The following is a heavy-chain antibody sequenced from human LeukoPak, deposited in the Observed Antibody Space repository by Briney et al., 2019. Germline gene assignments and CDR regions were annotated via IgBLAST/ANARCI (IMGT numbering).Heavy chain of an antibody. V-gene: IGHV1-2*02. J-gene: IGHJ6*03. Sequence: ASVTVSCKASGYTFTGYYMHWVRQAPGKGREGVGWSNPNRGGTNYAQKFQDRVTMTRDPSISTAYMELSRLRSDDPAVYYCASQYYYGSGSFGLPLYYMDVWGKGTTVTVSS. CDR2: SNPNRGGT. D-gene: IGHD3-10*01. CDR1: GYTFTGYY. CDR3: ASQYYYGSGSFGLPLYYMDV.